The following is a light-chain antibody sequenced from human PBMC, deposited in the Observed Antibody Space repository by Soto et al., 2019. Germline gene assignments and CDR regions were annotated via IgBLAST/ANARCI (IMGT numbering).Light chain of an antibody. CDR3: QQYHSWPPIT. CDR2: AAS. J-gene: IGKJ5*01. CDR1: QDINKW. Sequence: DIQMTQSPSSVSASVGDRVTITCRASQDINKWLAWYQQKPGLAPKLLIYAASTLQSGVPSRFSGSGSGTEFTLTISSLQSEDFAVYYCQQYHSWPPITFGQGTRLEIK. V-gene: IGKV1-12*01.